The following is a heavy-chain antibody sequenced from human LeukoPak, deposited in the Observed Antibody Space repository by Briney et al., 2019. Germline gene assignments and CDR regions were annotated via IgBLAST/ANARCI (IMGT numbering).Heavy chain of an antibody. CDR1: GGSISSYY. CDR2: IYYSGST. D-gene: IGHD6-19*01. V-gene: IGHV4-59*01. CDR3: ARVNSSGFDY. Sequence: SETLSLTCTVSGGSISSYYWSWIRQPPGKGLECIGYIYYSGSTNYNPSLKSRVTISVDTPKNQFSLKLSSVTAADTAVYYCARVNSSGFDYWGQGTLVTVTS. J-gene: IGHJ4*02.